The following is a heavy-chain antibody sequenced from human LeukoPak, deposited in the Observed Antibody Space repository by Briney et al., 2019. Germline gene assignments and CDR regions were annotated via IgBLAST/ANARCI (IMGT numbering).Heavy chain of an antibody. CDR1: GGSISSYY. CDR2: ISSSGST. CDR3: ARGPYSYDSSGAFDI. V-gene: IGHV4-4*07. J-gene: IGHJ3*02. D-gene: IGHD3-22*01. Sequence: SETLSLTCTVSGGSISSYYWSWIRQPAGKGQEWIGRISSSGSTNYNPSLKSRVTISVDTSKNQSSLKLSSVTAADTAVYFCARGPYSYDSSGAFDIWGQGTMVTVSS.